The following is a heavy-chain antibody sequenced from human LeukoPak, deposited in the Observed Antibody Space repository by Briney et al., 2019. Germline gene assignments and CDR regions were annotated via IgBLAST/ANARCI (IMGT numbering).Heavy chain of an antibody. CDR2: MNPNSGNT. Sequence: ASVKVSCKASGYTFTGYYMHWVRQAPGQGLEWMGWMNPNSGNTGYAQKFQGRVTMTRNTSISTAYMELSSLRSEDTAVYYCARGYRTPTDYWGQGTLVTVSS. CDR3: ARGYRTPTDY. J-gene: IGHJ4*02. V-gene: IGHV1-8*02. CDR1: GYTFTGYY.